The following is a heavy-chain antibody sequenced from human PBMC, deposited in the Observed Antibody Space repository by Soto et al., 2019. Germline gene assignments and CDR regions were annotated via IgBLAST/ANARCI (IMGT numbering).Heavy chain of an antibody. D-gene: IGHD1-7*01. J-gene: IGHJ6*02. CDR1: GGSISSGDYY. Sequence: QVQLQESGPGLVKPSQTLSLTCTVSGGSISSGDYYWSWIRQPPGKGLEWIGYIYYSGSTYYNPSLKSRVTISVDTSKNQFSLKLSSVTAADTAVYYCARDRLELDYYYYGMDVWGQGTTVTVSS. CDR3: ARDRLELDYYYYGMDV. CDR2: IYYSGST. V-gene: IGHV4-30-4*01.